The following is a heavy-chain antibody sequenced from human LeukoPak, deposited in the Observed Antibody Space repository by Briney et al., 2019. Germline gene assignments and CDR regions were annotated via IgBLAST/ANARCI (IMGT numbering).Heavy chain of an antibody. Sequence: GGSLRLSCAASGFTFSSYSMNWVRQAPGKGLEWVSYISSSSSTIYYADSVKGRFTISRDNAKNSLYLQMNSLRAEDTAVYCCARVPLLWFGELWGDYFDYWGQGTLVTVSS. D-gene: IGHD3-10*01. CDR2: ISSSSSTI. CDR1: GFTFSSYS. V-gene: IGHV3-48*01. J-gene: IGHJ4*02. CDR3: ARVPLLWFGELWGDYFDY.